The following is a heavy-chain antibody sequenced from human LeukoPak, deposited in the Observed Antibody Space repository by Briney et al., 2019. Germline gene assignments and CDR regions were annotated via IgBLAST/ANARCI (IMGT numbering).Heavy chain of an antibody. CDR1: GGSTSSYY. CDR3: ARESYGLGY. CDR2: IYYSGST. Sequence: SETLSLTCTVSGGSTSSYYWSWIRQPPGKGLEWIGNIYYSGSTNYNPSLKSRVTISLDTSKNQFSLKLTSVTAADTAVYYCARESYGLGYWGQGTLVTVSS. V-gene: IGHV4-59*12. J-gene: IGHJ4*02. D-gene: IGHD3-16*02.